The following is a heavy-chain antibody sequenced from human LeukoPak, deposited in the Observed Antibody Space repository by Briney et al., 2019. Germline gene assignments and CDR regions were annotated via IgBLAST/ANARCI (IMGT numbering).Heavy chain of an antibody. V-gene: IGHV4-34*01. J-gene: IGHJ4*02. CDR2: INHSGST. CDR1: GSFSGYY. CDR3: AKEGGYSYGDAPLHFDY. D-gene: IGHD5-18*01. Sequence: SETLSLTCAVYGSFSGYYWSWIRQPPGKGLEWIGEINHSGSTNYNPSLKSRVTISVDTSKNQFSLKLSSVTAADTAVYYCAKEGGYSYGDAPLHFDYWGQGTLVTASS.